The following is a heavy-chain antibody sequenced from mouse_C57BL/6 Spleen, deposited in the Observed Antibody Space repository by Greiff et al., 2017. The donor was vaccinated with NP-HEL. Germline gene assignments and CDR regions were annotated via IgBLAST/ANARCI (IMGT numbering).Heavy chain of an antibody. V-gene: IGHV1-82*01. D-gene: IGHD3-2*02. J-gene: IGHJ2*01. CDR2: IYPGDGDT. CDR3: ARGEDSSGYFDY. CDR1: GYAFSSSW. Sequence: QVQLKESGPELVKPGASVKISCKASGYAFSSSWMNWVKQRPGKGLEWIGRIYPGDGDTNYNGKFKGKATLTADKSSSTAYMQLSRLTSEDSAVYFCARGEDSSGYFDYWGQGTTLTVSS.